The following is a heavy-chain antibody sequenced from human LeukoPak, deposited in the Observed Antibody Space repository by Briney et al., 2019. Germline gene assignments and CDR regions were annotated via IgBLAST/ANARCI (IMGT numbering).Heavy chain of an antibody. J-gene: IGHJ4*02. CDR2: IYTSGST. V-gene: IGHV4-4*09. D-gene: IGHD1-26*01. CDR3: ARAYSRSYSHFDD. CDR1: GGSITGYY. Sequence: SETLSLTCTVSGGSITGYYWSWIRQPPGKGLEWIGYIYTSGSTNYNPSLKSRVTISVDTSKNQFSLRLSSVTAADTAMYFCARAYSRSYSHFDDWGQGTLVTVSS.